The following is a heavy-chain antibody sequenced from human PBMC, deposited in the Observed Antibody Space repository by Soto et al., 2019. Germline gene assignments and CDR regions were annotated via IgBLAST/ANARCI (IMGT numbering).Heavy chain of an antibody. CDR3: ARDISPDYGGNYNFDY. CDR1: GGTFSSYA. J-gene: IGHJ4*02. CDR2: IIPIIGTA. Sequence: QVQLVQSGAEVKKPGSSVKVSCKASGGTFSSYAISWVRQAPGPGLEWMGGIIPIIGTANYAQKFQGRVTITADESKSTAYSELSSLRSDDTAVYYCARDISPDYGGNYNFDYWGQGTLVTVSS. V-gene: IGHV1-69*12. D-gene: IGHD4-17*01.